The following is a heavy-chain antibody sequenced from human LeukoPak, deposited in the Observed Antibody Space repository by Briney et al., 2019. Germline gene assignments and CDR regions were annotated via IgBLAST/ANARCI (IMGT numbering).Heavy chain of an antibody. Sequence: GGSLRLSCAASGFTFSSYGMHWVRQAPGKGLEWVAVISYDGSNKYYADSVKGRFTISRDNSKNTLYLQMNSLRAEDTAVYYCAKDLGPRFGYYYYYGMDVWGQGTTVTVSS. CDR2: ISYDGSNK. J-gene: IGHJ6*02. CDR3: AKDLGPRFGYYYYYGMDV. V-gene: IGHV3-30*18. CDR1: GFTFSSYG. D-gene: IGHD3-10*01.